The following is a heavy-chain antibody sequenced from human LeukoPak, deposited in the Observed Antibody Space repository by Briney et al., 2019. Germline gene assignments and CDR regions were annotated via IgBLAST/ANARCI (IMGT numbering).Heavy chain of an antibody. Sequence: GRSLRLSCAASGFTFDDYAMHWVRQAPGKGLEWVSGISWNSGVIDYADSVKGRFTISRDNAKNSLYLQMNILRAEDTALYYCAKDRASHYYGMDVWGQGTTVTVSS. CDR3: AKDRASHYYGMDV. V-gene: IGHV3-9*01. CDR2: ISWNSGVI. CDR1: GFTFDDYA. J-gene: IGHJ6*02.